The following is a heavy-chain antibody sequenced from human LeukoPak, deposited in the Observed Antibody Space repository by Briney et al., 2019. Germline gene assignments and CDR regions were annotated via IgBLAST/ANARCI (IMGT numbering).Heavy chain of an antibody. V-gene: IGHV1-2*02. CDR1: VYTFTVYY. D-gene: IGHD3-9*01. Sequence: GASVKVSCKASVYTFTVYYMHWVRQAPGQGLEWMGWINPNSGGTNYAQKFQGRVTMTRGTSISTAYMELSRLRSDDTAVYYCARDSTENFDWLPYNWFDPWGQGTLVTVSS. J-gene: IGHJ5*02. CDR2: INPNSGGT. CDR3: ARDSTENFDWLPYNWFDP.